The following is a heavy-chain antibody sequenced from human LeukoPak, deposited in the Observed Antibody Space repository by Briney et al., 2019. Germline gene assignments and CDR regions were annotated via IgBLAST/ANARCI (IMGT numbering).Heavy chain of an antibody. J-gene: IGHJ4*02. CDR1: GGSISSDAW. CDR2: VYHRGSP. D-gene: IGHD5-12*01. V-gene: IGHV4-4*02. Sequence: SETLSLTCAVSGGSISSDAWWSWVRQPPGGGLEWIGEVYHRGSPNYNPSLKSRVTISVDKSKNQFSLKLTSVTAADTAVYYCVRVGGGYGGSRFDYWGQGTLVTVSS. CDR3: VRVGGGYGGSRFDY.